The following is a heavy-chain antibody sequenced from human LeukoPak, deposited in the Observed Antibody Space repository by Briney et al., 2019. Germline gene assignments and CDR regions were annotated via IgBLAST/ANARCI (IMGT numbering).Heavy chain of an antibody. J-gene: IGHJ5*02. D-gene: IGHD2-15*01. CDR3: ARTYCSGGSCPFPNWFDP. V-gene: IGHV2-70*04. CDR1: GFSLSTSGMR. Sequence: SGPTLVNPTQTLTLTCTFSGFSLSTSGMRVSWIRQPPGKALEWLAHIDWDDDKFYSTSLKTRLTISKDTSKNQVVLTMTNMDPVDTATYYCARTYCSGGSCPFPNWFDPWGQGTLVTVSS. CDR2: IDWDDDK.